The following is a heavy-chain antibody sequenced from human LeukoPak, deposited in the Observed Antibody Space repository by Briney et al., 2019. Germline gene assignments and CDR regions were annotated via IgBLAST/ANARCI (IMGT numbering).Heavy chain of an antibody. CDR2: MSPNSGNT. Sequence: ASVKVSCTASGYTFISYDINWVRQATGQGLEWMGWMSPNSGNTDYAQKFQGRITMTKSTSISTAYMELSDLESEDTAVYYCARTPPDYGIDYWGQGTLVTVSS. CDR1: GYTFISYD. V-gene: IGHV1-8*01. CDR3: ARTPPDYGIDY. J-gene: IGHJ4*02. D-gene: IGHD4-17*01.